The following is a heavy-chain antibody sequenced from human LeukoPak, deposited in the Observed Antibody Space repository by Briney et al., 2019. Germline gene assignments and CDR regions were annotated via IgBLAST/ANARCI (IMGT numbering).Heavy chain of an antibody. CDR1: GFTFSSYA. CDR2: IYSGGST. Sequence: GGSLRLSCAASGFTFSSYAMSWVRQAPGMGLEWVSVIYSGGSTYYADSVKGRFTISRDNSKNTLYLQMNSLRAEDTAVYYCARVKTTVTPSGAFDIWGQGTMVTVSS. D-gene: IGHD4-17*01. V-gene: IGHV3-66*01. CDR3: ARVKTTVTPSGAFDI. J-gene: IGHJ3*02.